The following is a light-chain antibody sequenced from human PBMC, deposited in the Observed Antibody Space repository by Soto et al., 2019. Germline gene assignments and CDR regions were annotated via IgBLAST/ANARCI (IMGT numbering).Light chain of an antibody. CDR3: CSYEVSIIFV. J-gene: IGLJ2*01. V-gene: IGLV2-11*01. CDR1: SSDVGAYNY. CDR2: DVS. Sequence: QPVLTQPRSVSGSPGQSVTISCTGTSSDVGAYNYVSWYQQHPGKAPKLIIYDVSQRPSGVPDRFSASKSGNTASLTISGLQAEDEADYYCCSYEVSIIFVFGGGTKGTVL.